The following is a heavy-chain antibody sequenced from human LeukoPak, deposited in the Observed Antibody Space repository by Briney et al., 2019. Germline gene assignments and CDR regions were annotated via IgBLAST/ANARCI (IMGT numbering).Heavy chain of an antibody. J-gene: IGHJ5*02. CDR2: IDPSDSYT. CDR1: GFRFTCYW. CDR3: AQSRITGTPDWFDP. Sequence: GEALRISCKGSGFRFTCYWISWVRHIPRQGLGWRGRIDPSDSYTNYSPSFQGHVTISADQSISTAYLQWSSLKASDNAMYYCAQSRITGTPDWFDPLGQGALVTVSS. D-gene: IGHD1-7*01. V-gene: IGHV5-10-1*01.